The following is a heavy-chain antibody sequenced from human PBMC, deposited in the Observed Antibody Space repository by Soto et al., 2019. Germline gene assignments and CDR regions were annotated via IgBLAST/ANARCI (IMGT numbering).Heavy chain of an antibody. CDR2: ISAYNRKT. J-gene: IGHJ4*02. CDR3: ARDRSSSSL. CDR1: GYTFTNYG. D-gene: IGHD6-6*01. Sequence: QAQLVQSGAEVKKPGASVKVSCKASGYTFTNYGISWVRQAPGQGLEWMGWISAYNRKTDYAQKFQGRVIMTTNTSTNKGYMELRSLRSDDTAVYYCARDRSSSSLWGQGTLVTVSS. V-gene: IGHV1-18*01.